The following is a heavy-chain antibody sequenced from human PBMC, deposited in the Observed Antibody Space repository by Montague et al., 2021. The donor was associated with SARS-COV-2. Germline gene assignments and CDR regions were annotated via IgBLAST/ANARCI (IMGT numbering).Heavy chain of an antibody. V-gene: IGHV4-34*12. D-gene: IGHD3-10*01. CDR3: ASWEFFYDGSGSYYRSALDV. Sequence: SETLSLTCPVYGASFSGYYWSCVRQSPGKGLDWIGEVIHSGTTNYNPSLKGRVTISIDSSNDRFSLRLTSLTAADPGVYYCASWEFFYDGSGSYYRSALDVWGHGTPVTVS. CDR1: GASFSGYY. CDR2: VIHSGTT. J-gene: IGHJ6*02.